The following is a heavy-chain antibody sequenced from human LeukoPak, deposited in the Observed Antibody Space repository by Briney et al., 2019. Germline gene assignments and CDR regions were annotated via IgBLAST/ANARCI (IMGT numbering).Heavy chain of an antibody. CDR3: AKSGYNRFDY. J-gene: IGHJ4*02. Sequence: GGSLRLSCAASGFTFSSYAMSWVRQAPGKGLEWVSNISGGDISTYYADSVKGRFTISRDNSRNNLYLQMNSLRADDTAVYYCAKSGYNRFDYWGQGTLVTVSS. D-gene: IGHD5-24*01. V-gene: IGHV3-23*01. CDR2: ISGGDIST. CDR1: GFTFSSYA.